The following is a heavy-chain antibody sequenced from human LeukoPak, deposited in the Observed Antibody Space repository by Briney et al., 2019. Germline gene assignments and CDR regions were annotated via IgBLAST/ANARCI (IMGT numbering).Heavy chain of an antibody. D-gene: IGHD6-13*01. CDR2: IYYTGST. CDR1: GGSISSYY. J-gene: IGHJ4*02. Sequence: SETLSLTCTVTGGSISSYYWSWIRQPPGRGLEWIGYIYYTGSTNYNPSLKSRVTISVDTSKNQFSLKLSSVTAADTAVYYCARQQLSQLYYFDNWGQGTLVTVSS. V-gene: IGHV4-59*01. CDR3: ARQQLSQLYYFDN.